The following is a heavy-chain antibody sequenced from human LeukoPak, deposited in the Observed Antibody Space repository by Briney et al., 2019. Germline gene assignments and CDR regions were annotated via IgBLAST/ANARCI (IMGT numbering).Heavy chain of an antibody. D-gene: IGHD3-9*01. Sequence: SETLSLTCTVSGGSISSSSYYWGWIRQPPGKGLEWIGSIYYSGSTYYNPSLKSRVTISVDTSKNQFSLKLSSVTAADTAVYYCARFDILTGFYYFDYWGQGTLVTVSS. J-gene: IGHJ4*02. V-gene: IGHV4-39*07. CDR3: ARFDILTGFYYFDY. CDR1: GGSISSSSYY. CDR2: IYYSGST.